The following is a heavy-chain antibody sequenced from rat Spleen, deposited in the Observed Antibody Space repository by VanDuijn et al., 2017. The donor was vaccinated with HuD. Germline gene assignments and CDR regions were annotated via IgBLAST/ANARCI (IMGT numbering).Heavy chain of an antibody. V-gene: IGHV5-27*01. Sequence: EVQLVESDGGLVQPGGSLKLSCAASGFTFSNYYMAWVRQAPTKGLEWVAYISTGGGSTYYRDSVKGRFTISRDNAKTTLYLQMDILTSEDSATYYCATDGYYDGTYYSVYVMDARGQGVSVTVSS. J-gene: IGHJ4*01. CDR1: GFTFSNYY. CDR3: ATDGYYDGTYYSVYVMDA. D-gene: IGHD1-12*02. CDR2: ISTGGGST.